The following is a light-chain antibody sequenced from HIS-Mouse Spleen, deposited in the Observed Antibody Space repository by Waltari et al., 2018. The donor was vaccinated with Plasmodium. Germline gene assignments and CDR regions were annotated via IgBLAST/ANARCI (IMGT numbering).Light chain of an antibody. Sequence: QSALTQPASVSGSPGQSITISCPGTSRDVGSYNLVSWYQQHPGKAPKLMIYEGSKRPSGVSNRFSRSKSGNTASLTISGLQAEDEADYYCCSYAGSSTFVFGGGTKLTVL. V-gene: IGLV2-23*03. CDR2: EGS. CDR1: SRDVGSYNL. J-gene: IGLJ3*02. CDR3: CSYAGSSTFV.